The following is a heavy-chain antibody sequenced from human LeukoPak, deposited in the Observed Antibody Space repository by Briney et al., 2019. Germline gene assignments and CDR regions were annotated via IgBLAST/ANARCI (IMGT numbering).Heavy chain of an antibody. CDR3: AKDKWWGASDH. CDR1: GFTFSGHW. Sequence: GGSLRLSCAASGFTFSGHWMHWVRQTPGKGLVWVADINGDGTATNCAGSVKGRFTISRDNAKNTLYLQMNTLRAEDTAVYYCAKDKWWGASDHWGQGSLATVSS. CDR2: INGDGTAT. D-gene: IGHD2-8*01. J-gene: IGHJ4*02. V-gene: IGHV3-74*01.